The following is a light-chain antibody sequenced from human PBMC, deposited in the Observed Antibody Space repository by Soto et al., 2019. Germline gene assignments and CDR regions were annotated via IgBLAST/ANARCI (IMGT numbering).Light chain of an antibody. V-gene: IGKV3-20*01. CDR1: QSVSNNY. CDR3: QQCGSSST. CDR2: DAS. Sequence: EIVLTQSPGTLSLSPGERATLSCRASQSVSNNYLAWYQQKPGQAPRLLIYDASNRATGIPARFSGSGSGTDFTLTISRLEPEDFAVYYCQQCGSSSTFGQGTRLEIK. J-gene: IGKJ5*01.